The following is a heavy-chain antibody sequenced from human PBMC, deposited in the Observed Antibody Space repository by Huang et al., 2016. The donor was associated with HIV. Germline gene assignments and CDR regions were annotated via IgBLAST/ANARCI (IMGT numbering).Heavy chain of an antibody. CDR3: ARLTSGWYQDY. J-gene: IGHJ4*02. D-gene: IGHD6-19*01. Sequence: QVQLVQSGPEVKKPGASVKVSCQTSGYIFRNYDINWVRQAPGQGLQWMGWLNHKSGKTAYGQNVQSGVTLTRSTSTGAAYMVLNSLTAQDTDVYYCARLTSGWYQDYWGQGTLVTVSS. V-gene: IGHV1-8*01. CDR1: GYIFRNYD. CDR2: LNHKSGKT.